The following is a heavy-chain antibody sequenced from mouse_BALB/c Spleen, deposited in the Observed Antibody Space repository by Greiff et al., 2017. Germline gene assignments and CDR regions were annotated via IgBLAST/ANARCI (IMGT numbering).Heavy chain of an antibody. V-gene: IGHV5-6*01. Sequence: EVQGVESGGDLVKPGGSLKLSCAASGFTFSSYGMSWVRQTPDKRLEWVATISSGGSYTYYPDSVKGRFTISRDNAKNTLYLQMSSLKSEDTAMYYCARLTTVQLGGYYFDYWGQGTTLTVSS. CDR3: ARLTTVQLGGYYFDY. CDR2: ISSGGSYT. D-gene: IGHD1-1*01. J-gene: IGHJ2*01. CDR1: GFTFSSYG.